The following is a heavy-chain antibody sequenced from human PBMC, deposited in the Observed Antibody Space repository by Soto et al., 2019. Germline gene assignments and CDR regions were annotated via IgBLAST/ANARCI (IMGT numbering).Heavy chain of an antibody. CDR3: ARYCSGGSCSYGMDV. V-gene: IGHV1-2*02. Sequence: GASVKVSCKTSGYSFTGNSMHWVRQAPGQGLEWMGWINPNNGGTNYAQKFQGRVTMTRDTSISTVYMELSSLRSEDTAVYYCARYCSGGSCSYGMDVWGQGTTVTVSS. J-gene: IGHJ6*02. CDR2: INPNNGGT. D-gene: IGHD2-15*01. CDR1: GYSFTGNS.